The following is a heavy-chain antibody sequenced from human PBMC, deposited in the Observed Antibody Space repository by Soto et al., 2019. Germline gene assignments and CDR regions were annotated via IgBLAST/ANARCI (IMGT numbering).Heavy chain of an antibody. D-gene: IGHD2-2*02. J-gene: IGHJ3*02. Sequence: SETLSLTCTVSGGSISSGGYYWRWIRQHPGKGLEWIGYIYYSGSTYYNPSLKSRVTISVDTSKNQFSLKLSSVTAADTAVYYCARDAGYCSSTSCYKFGAFDIWGQGTMVTVSS. CDR1: GGSISSGGYY. CDR2: IYYSGST. CDR3: ARDAGYCSSTSCYKFGAFDI. V-gene: IGHV4-31*03.